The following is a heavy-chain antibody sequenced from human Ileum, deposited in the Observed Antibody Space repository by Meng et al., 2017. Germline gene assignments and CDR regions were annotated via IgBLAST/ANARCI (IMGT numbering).Heavy chain of an antibody. D-gene: IGHD7-27*01. Sequence: VRRQESRPGLVRRSETLSLMCTVSGGSVSSAAYQWGWIRQPPGKGLEWIGYAANSFDPSPNYNPSLKSRVTISLDTPKNQFSLKLTSVTAADTAVYYCARDYWGSLDYWGQGILVTVSS. CDR2: AANSFDPSP. V-gene: IGHV4-61*08. J-gene: IGHJ4*02. CDR1: GGSVSSAAYQ. CDR3: ARDYWGSLDY.